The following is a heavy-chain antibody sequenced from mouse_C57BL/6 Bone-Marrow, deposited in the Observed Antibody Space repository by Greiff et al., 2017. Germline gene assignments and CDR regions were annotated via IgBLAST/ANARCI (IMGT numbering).Heavy chain of an antibody. D-gene: IGHD1-1*01. Sequence: VKLMESGAELVRPGTSVKMSCKASGYTFTNYWIGWAKQRPGHGLEWIGDIYPGGGYTNYNEKFKGKATLTADKSSSTAYMQFSSLTSEDSAIYYCARFYYGSSDWGQGTTLTVSS. CDR2: IYPGGGYT. CDR3: ARFYYGSSD. CDR1: GYTFTNYW. V-gene: IGHV1-63*01. J-gene: IGHJ2*01.